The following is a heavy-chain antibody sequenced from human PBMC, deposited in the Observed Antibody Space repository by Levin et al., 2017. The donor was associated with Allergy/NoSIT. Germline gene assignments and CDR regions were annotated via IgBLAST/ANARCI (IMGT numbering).Heavy chain of an antibody. CDR2: ISYDGSNK. V-gene: IGHV3-30*18. D-gene: IGHD6-19*01. CDR1: GFTFSSYG. CDR3: AKDVRAVAGTGYFDY. J-gene: IGHJ4*02. Sequence: PGGSLRLSCAASGFTFSSYGMHWVRQAPGKGLEWVAVISYDGSNKYYADSVKGRFTISRDNSKNTRYLQMNSLRAEDTAVYYCAKDVRAVAGTGYFDYWGQGTLVTVSS.